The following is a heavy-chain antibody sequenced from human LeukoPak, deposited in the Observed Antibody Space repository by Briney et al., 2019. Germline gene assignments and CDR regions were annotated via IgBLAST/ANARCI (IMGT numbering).Heavy chain of an antibody. V-gene: IGHV4-30-4*08. Sequence: SQTLSLTCTVSGGSISSGDYYWSWIRQPPGKGLEWIGYIYYSGSTYYNPSLKSRVTISVDMSKNQFSLKLSSVTAADTAVYYCARDPSVTIFGVVTYFDYWGQGTLVTASS. CDR1: GGSISSGDYY. D-gene: IGHD3-3*01. CDR2: IYYSGST. J-gene: IGHJ4*02. CDR3: ARDPSVTIFGVVTYFDY.